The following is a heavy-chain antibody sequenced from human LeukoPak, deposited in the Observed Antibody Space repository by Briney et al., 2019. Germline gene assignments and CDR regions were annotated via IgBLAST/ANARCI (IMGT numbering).Heavy chain of an antibody. CDR2: INHSGNT. V-gene: IGHV4-34*01. D-gene: IGHD2-2*02. CDR3: ARAVRGYCSSTSCYRDYYYGMDV. Sequence: SETLSLTCAVYGQSFSGYYWSWLRQPPGKGLEWVGEINHSGNTNYNPSLKRRVTISVDTSKNQFSLKLSSVTAADTAVYYCARAVRGYCSSTSCYRDYYYGMDVWGKGTTVTVSS. CDR1: GQSFSGYY. J-gene: IGHJ6*04.